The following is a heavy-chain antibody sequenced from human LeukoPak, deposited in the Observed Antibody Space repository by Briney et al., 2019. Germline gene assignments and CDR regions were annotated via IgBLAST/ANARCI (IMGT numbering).Heavy chain of an antibody. Sequence: GGSLRLSCATSGFTFSSYSMNWVRQAPGKGLERVSSISSSSSYIYYADSVKGRFTISRDNAKNSLYLQMNSLRAEDTAVYYCARDRGEWVTASPYYFDYWGQGTLVTVSS. D-gene: IGHD2-21*02. V-gene: IGHV3-21*01. CDR2: ISSSSSYI. CDR1: GFTFSSYS. J-gene: IGHJ4*02. CDR3: ARDRGEWVTASPYYFDY.